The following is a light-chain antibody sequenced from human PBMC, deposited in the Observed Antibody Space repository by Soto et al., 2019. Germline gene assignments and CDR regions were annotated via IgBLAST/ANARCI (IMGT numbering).Light chain of an antibody. Sequence: EIVLTQSPGTLSLSPGERATLSCRASQSVSSSYLAWYQQKPGQAPRLLIYETSNRATGIPDRFSGSGSGADFTLTISRLEPEDFAVYYCQHYGSSLIYTFGQGTKLEIK. CDR2: ETS. CDR3: QHYGSSLIYT. CDR1: QSVSSSY. J-gene: IGKJ2*01. V-gene: IGKV3-20*01.